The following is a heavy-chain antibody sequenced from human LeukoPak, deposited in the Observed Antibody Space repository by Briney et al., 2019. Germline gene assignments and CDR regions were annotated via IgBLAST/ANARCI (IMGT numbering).Heavy chain of an antibody. CDR2: IYYSGST. CDR3: ARFPYSSSWDYRFDP. D-gene: IGHD6-13*01. CDR1: GGSISSSSYY. Sequence: PSETLSLTCTVSGGSISSSSYYWGWIRQPPGKGLEWIWSIYYSGSTYYNPSLKSRVTISVDTSKNQFSLKLSPVTAADTAVYYCARFPYSSSWDYRFDPWGQGTLVTVSS. J-gene: IGHJ5*02. V-gene: IGHV4-39*01.